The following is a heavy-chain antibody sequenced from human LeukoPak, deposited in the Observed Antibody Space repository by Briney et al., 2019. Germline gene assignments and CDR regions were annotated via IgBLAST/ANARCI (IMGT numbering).Heavy chain of an antibody. J-gene: IGHJ4*02. CDR1: GFTFSTYA. CDR3: ARVSDSSGFPQLPLDY. Sequence: GGSLRLSCAASGFTFSTYAMNWVRQAPGKGLEWVSVISGSGGTDPIYYSDSVKCRFTISRANSKMTLDLHMNSLKAKDTAIYYCARVSDSSGFPQLPLDYWGQVTLVTVAS. D-gene: IGHD3-22*01. V-gene: IGHV3-23*01. CDR2: ISGSGGTDPI.